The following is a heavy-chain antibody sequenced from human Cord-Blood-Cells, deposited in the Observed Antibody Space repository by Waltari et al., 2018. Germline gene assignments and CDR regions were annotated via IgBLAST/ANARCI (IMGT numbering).Heavy chain of an antibody. Sequence: EVQLVESGGGLIQPGGSLRLSCAASGFTVSSHSMRWVRQAPGKGLEWDSVIYSGGSTYYADSVKGRFTISRDNSKNTLYLQMNSLRAEDTAVYYCARALGILYYFDYWGQGTLVTVSS. CDR1: GFTVSSHS. CDR2: IYSGGST. V-gene: IGHV3-53*01. CDR3: ARALGILYYFDY. D-gene: IGHD7-27*01. J-gene: IGHJ4*02.